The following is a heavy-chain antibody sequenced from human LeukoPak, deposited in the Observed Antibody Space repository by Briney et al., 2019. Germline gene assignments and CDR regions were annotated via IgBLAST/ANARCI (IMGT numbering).Heavy chain of an antibody. Sequence: GGSLRLSCAASGFTFSSYSLNWVRQAPGKGLEWVSFISSSSITIYYADSVKGRFTISRDNAEKSLYLQMNSLRAEDTAVYYCARDRGGSYSAIDYWGQRTLVTVSS. J-gene: IGHJ4*02. V-gene: IGHV3-48*04. CDR3: ARDRGGSYSAIDY. D-gene: IGHD2-15*01. CDR1: GFTFSSYS. CDR2: ISSSSITI.